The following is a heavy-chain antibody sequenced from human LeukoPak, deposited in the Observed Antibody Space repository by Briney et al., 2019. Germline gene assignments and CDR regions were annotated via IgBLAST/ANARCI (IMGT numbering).Heavy chain of an antibody. CDR1: GXSISTSY. J-gene: IGHJ4*02. V-gene: IGHV4-59*08. CDR2: IYNSGAT. Sequence: SETLSLTCTVSGXSISTSYWTWVRQPPGRTLEWIGYIYNSGATNYNPSLKSRVTISVDTSKNQFSLKLSSVTAADTAAYYCARLGGTTPGTDYWGQGTLVTVSS. CDR3: ARLGGTTPGTDY. D-gene: IGHD3-16*01.